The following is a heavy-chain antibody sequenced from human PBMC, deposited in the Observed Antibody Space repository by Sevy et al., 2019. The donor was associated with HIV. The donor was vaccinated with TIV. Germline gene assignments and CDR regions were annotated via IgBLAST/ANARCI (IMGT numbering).Heavy chain of an antibody. Sequence: GGSLRLSCSASGFTFSSYAMDWVRQAPGKGLEYVSAISSNGGSTYYADSVKGRFTISRDNSKNTLYLQMSSLRAEDTAVYYCVKDPQYYDFWSGHYGMDVWGQGTTVTVSS. CDR2: ISSNGGST. CDR1: GFTFSSYA. CDR3: VKDPQYYDFWSGHYGMDV. J-gene: IGHJ6*02. V-gene: IGHV3-64D*06. D-gene: IGHD3-3*01.